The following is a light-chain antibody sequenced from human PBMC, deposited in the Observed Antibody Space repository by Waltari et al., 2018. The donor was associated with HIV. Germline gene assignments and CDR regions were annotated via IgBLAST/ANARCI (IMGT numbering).Light chain of an antibody. Sequence: DIQMTQSPSSLSASVGDRVTITCRASQAISNSLAWYQQQPGQAPKLLLYAASRLESAGPSMFSGSRSGTDYALTISSLQPDDFAVYYCQQYFSPPPLTFGGGTKVEIK. CDR3: QQYFSPPPLT. CDR1: QAISNS. J-gene: IGKJ4*01. CDR2: AAS. V-gene: IGKV1-NL1*01.